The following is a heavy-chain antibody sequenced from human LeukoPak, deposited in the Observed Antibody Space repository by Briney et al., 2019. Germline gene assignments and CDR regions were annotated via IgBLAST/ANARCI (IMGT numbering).Heavy chain of an antibody. CDR3: ARARGSYYVGVSDS. V-gene: IGHV3-21*01. Sequence: GGSLRLSCAASGFTFSSYSMNWVRQAPGKGLEWVSSISSSSSYIYYADSVKGRFTISRDNAKNSLYLQMNSLRAEDTAVYYCARARGSYYVGVSDSWGQGTLVTVSS. CDR1: GFTFSSYS. D-gene: IGHD1-26*01. CDR2: ISSSSSYI. J-gene: IGHJ4*02.